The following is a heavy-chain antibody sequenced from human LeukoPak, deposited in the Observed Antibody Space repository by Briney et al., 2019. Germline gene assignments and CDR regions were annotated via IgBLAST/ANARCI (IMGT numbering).Heavy chain of an antibody. V-gene: IGHV3-11*05. CDR3: ARAVSVSSYYFDC. Sequence: PGGSLRLSCAASGFIFSDYYMSWIRQAPGKGLEWISYISSSSSYTNYVDSVKGRFTISRDNAKNSLYLQMSSLRAEDTAVYYCARAVSVSSYYFDCWGQGTLVTVSS. D-gene: IGHD5/OR15-5a*01. CDR2: ISSSSSYT. CDR1: GFIFSDYY. J-gene: IGHJ4*02.